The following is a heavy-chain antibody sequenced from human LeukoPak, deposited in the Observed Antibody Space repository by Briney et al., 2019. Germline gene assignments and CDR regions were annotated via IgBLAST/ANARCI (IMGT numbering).Heavy chain of an antibody. Sequence: PSETLSLPCTVSGGSISSSSYYWGWIRQPPGKGLEWIGSIYYSGSTYYNPSLKSRVTISVDTSKNQFSLKLSSVTAADTAVYYCARQTGAAAGSLDYWGQGTLVTVSS. V-gene: IGHV4-39*01. CDR3: ARQTGAAAGSLDY. CDR1: GGSISSSSYY. J-gene: IGHJ4*02. CDR2: IYYSGST. D-gene: IGHD6-13*01.